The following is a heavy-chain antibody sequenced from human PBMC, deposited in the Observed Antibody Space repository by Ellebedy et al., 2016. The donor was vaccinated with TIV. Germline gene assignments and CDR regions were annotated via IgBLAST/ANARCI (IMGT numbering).Heavy chain of an antibody. Sequence: GESLKISCVASGFTFSNYNMNWVRQSPGKGLEWVSSIRSTGSDKYYAESVKGRFTISRDNAQDTLFLQMNSLRAEDTAVYFCSRGWSTPDSWGQGTPVTVST. CDR2: IRSTGSDK. CDR3: SRGWSTPDS. CDR1: GFTFSNYN. J-gene: IGHJ4*02. V-gene: IGHV3-21*06. D-gene: IGHD2-15*01.